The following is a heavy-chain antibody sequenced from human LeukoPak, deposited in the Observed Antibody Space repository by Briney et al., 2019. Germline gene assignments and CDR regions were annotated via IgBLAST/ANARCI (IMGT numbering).Heavy chain of an antibody. V-gene: IGHV3-21*04. CDR3: AGGGAAAGLSLFDY. CDR1: GFTFSSYS. D-gene: IGHD6-13*01. J-gene: IGHJ4*02. CDR2: ISSSSSYI. Sequence: GGSLRLSCAASGFTFSSYSMNWVRQAPGKGLEWVSSISSSSSYIYYADSVKGRFTISRDNAKNSLYLQMNSLRAEDTALYYCAGGGAAAGLSLFDYWGQGTLVTVSS.